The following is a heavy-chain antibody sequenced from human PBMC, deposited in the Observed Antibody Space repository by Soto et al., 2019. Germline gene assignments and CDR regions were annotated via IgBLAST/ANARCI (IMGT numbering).Heavy chain of an antibody. CDR2: IYYSGST. D-gene: IGHD3-9*01. V-gene: IGHV4-31*03. CDR1: GGSISSGGYY. CDR3: ARAYYDILTGQYYFDY. Sequence: SETLSLTCTVSGGSISSGGYYWSWIRQHPGKGLEWIGYIYYSGSTYYNPSLKSRVTISVDTSKNQFSLKLSSVTAADTAVYYCARAYYDILTGQYYFDYWGQGTLVTVSS. J-gene: IGHJ4*02.